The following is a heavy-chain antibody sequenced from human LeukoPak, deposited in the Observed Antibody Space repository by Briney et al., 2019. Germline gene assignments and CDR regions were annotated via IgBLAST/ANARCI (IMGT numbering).Heavy chain of an antibody. CDR1: GDSISSSSYY. V-gene: IGHV4-39*07. D-gene: IGHD3-16*01. J-gene: IGHJ4*02. CDR3: ARGSRVNFVY. Sequence: RPSETLSLTCTVSGDSISSSSYYWGWIRQSPGKGLEWIGSVYYSGGTYYNPSLESRVTISVDKSRNQFSLKLSSVTAADTAVYYCARGSRVNFVYWGQGALVTVSS. CDR2: VYYSGGT.